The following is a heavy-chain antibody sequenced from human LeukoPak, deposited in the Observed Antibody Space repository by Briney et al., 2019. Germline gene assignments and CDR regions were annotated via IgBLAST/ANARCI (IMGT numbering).Heavy chain of an antibody. CDR1: GFTFTTYG. V-gene: IGHV3-23*01. J-gene: IGHJ6*03. Sequence: GGSLRLSCSASGFTFTTYGMNWVRQAPGKGLEWVSGIGGSGTRTYYADSVKGRFTISRDNSKNTLYLQMNSLRDEDTAVYYCAKLYQYDSSGYYYYYYYYMDVWGKGTTVTISS. CDR2: IGGSGTRT. CDR3: AKLYQYDSSGYYYYYYYYMDV. D-gene: IGHD3-22*01.